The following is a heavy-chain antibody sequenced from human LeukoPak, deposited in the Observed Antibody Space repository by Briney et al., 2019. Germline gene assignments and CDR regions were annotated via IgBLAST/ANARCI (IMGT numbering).Heavy chain of an antibody. CDR2: VYYSGST. CDR3: AREDRGNSYGSLLDY. Sequence: SETLSLTCAVSGVSVNTGHYYWSWIRQPPGKGLEWIGNVYYSGSTHYSPSLKSRVTMSQDTSRNQFSLKLNSVTAADTAVHYCAREDRGNSYGSLLDYWGQGILVTVSS. D-gene: IGHD5-18*01. V-gene: IGHV4-61*01. CDR1: GVSVNTGHYY. J-gene: IGHJ4*02.